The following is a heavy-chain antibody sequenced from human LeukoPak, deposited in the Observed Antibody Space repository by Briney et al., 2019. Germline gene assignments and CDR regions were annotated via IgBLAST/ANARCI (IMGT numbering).Heavy chain of an antibody. J-gene: IGHJ5*02. CDR3: AKDQGSGANWFDP. V-gene: IGHV3-30-3*01. CDR1: GFTFSSYA. Sequence: GRSLRLSCAASGFTFSSYAMHWVRQAPGKGLEWVAVISYDGSNKYYADSVKGRFTISRDNSKNTLYLQMNSLRAEDTAVYYCAKDQGSGANWFDPWGQGTLVTVSS. D-gene: IGHD6-19*01. CDR2: ISYDGSNK.